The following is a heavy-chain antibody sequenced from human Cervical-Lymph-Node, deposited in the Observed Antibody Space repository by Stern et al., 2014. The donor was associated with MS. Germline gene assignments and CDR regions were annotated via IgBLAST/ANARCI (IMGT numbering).Heavy chain of an antibody. J-gene: IGHJ4*02. CDR2: IWYDGSNK. D-gene: IGHD1-26*01. Sequence: MQLVESGGGVVQPGRSLRLSCAASGFTFSSYGMNWVRQAPGKGLEWVAVIWYDGSNKYYADSVKGRFTISRDTSKNTLYLQMNSLRAEDTAVYYCARGGGSWGYFDYWGQGTLVTVSS. CDR1: GFTFSSYG. V-gene: IGHV3-33*01. CDR3: ARGGGSWGYFDY.